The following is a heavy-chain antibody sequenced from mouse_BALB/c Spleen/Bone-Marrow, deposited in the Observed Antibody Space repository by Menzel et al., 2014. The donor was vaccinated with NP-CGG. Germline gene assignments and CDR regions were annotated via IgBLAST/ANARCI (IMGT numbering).Heavy chain of an antibody. CDR2: IRLKSNNYAT. CDR3: TRNWDYFDY. V-gene: IGHV6-6*02. D-gene: IGHD4-1*01. Sequence: EVKLMESGGGLVQPGGSMKLSCVASGFTFSNYWMNWVRPSPEKGLEWVAEIRLKSNNYATHYAESVKGRFTISRDDSKSSVYLQMNNLRAEDTGIYYCTRNWDYFDYWGQGTTLTVSS. CDR1: GFTFSNYW. J-gene: IGHJ2*01.